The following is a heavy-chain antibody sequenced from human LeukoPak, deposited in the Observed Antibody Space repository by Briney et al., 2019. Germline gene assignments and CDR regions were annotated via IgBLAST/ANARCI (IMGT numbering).Heavy chain of an antibody. V-gene: IGHV4-34*01. CDR2: INHSGST. D-gene: IGHD6-19*01. CDR3: ARLNSLGYSSGWYPDY. J-gene: IGHJ4*02. Sequence: SETLSLTCTVSGGSISSYYWSWIRQPPGKGLEWIGEINHSGSTNYNPSLKSRVTISVDTSKNQFSLKLSSVTAADTAVYYCARLNSLGYSSGWYPDYWGQGTLVTVSS. CDR1: GGSISSYY.